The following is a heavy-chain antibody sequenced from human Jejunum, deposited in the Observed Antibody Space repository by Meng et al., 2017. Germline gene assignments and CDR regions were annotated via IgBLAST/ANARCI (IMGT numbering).Heavy chain of an antibody. J-gene: IGHJ4*02. D-gene: IGHD4-17*01. Sequence: GPLRPSCAVSGGSTSSDNLWSWVRQPPGKGLEWIGESYLSGSTYYNPSLKDRVTISLDKSRNHFSLKLGSVTAADTAVYYCARATVTRLFDYWGQGTLVTVSS. CDR1: GGSTSSDNL. V-gene: IGHV4-4*02. CDR3: ARATVTRLFDY. CDR2: SYLSGST.